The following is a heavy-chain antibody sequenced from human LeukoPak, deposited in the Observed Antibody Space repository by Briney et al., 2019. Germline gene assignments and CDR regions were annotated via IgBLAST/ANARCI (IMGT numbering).Heavy chain of an antibody. CDR3: ARSPAARFLWYFDL. V-gene: IGHV4-4*07. Sequence: SETLSLTCTISAGSISSYYWSWIRQPAGKGLEWIGRIYTSGSTNYNPSLKSRVTMSVDTSKNQFSLKLSSVTAADTAVYYCARSPAARFLWYFDLWGRGTLVTVSS. CDR2: IYTSGST. D-gene: IGHD3-10*01. J-gene: IGHJ2*01. CDR1: AGSISSYY.